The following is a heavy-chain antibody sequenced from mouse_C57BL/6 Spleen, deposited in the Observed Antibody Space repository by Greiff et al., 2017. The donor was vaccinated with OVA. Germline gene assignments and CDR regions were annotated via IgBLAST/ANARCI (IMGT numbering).Heavy chain of an antibody. CDR1: GYSFTGYY. Sequence: EVKLVESGPELVKPGASVKISCKASGYSFTGYYINWVKQSPEKSLEWIGEINPSTGGTTYNQKFKAKATLTVDKSSSTAYMQLKSLTSEDSAVYYCARNSYDYDWFAYWGQGTLVTVSA. CDR2: INPSTGGT. J-gene: IGHJ3*01. V-gene: IGHV1-42*01. D-gene: IGHD2-4*01. CDR3: ARNSYDYDWFAY.